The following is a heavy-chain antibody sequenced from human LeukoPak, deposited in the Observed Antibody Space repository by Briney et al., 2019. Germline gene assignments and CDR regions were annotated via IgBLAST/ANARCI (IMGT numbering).Heavy chain of an antibody. D-gene: IGHD1-26*01. J-gene: IGHJ4*02. CDR3: ATDTGIVGATTY. Sequence: SETLSLTCTVSGGSNSSSSYYWGWIRQPPGKGLEWIGSIYHSGSTYYNPSLKSRVTISVDTSKNQFSLKLSSVTAADTAVYYCATDTGIVGATTYWGQGTLVTVSS. CDR1: GGSNSSSSYY. CDR2: IYHSGST. V-gene: IGHV4-39*07.